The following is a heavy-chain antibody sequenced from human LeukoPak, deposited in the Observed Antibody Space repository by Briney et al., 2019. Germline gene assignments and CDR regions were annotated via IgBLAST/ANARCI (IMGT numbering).Heavy chain of an antibody. Sequence: SEALSLTCTVSGGSISSYYWNWIRQPAGKGLEWIGRIHTSGSTNYNPSLKSRVTMSVDTSKNQFSLKLSSVTAADTAVYYCARVICSGGSCRFDYWGQGTLVTVSS. CDR1: GGSISSYY. J-gene: IGHJ4*02. D-gene: IGHD2-15*01. V-gene: IGHV4-4*07. CDR2: IHTSGST. CDR3: ARVICSGGSCRFDY.